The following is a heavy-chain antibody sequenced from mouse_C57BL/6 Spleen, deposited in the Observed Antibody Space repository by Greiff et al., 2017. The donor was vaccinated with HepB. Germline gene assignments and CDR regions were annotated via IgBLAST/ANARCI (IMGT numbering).Heavy chain of an antibody. CDR2: IYPGDGDT. D-gene: IGHD2-4*01. CDR3: AREVYYDYDGDYYAMDY. J-gene: IGHJ4*01. Sequence: VQLQQSGAELVKPGASVKISCKASGYAFSSYWMNWVKQRPGKGLEWIGQIYPGDGDTNYNGKFKGKATLTADKSSSTAYMQLSSLTSEDSAVYFCAREVYYDYDGDYYAMDYWGQGTSVTVSS. CDR1: GYAFSSYW. V-gene: IGHV1-80*01.